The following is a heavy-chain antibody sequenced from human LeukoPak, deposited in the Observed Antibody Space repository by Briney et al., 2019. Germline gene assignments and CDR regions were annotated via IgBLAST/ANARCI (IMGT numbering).Heavy chain of an antibody. Sequence: GASVKVSCKASGGTFSSYAISWVRQAPGQGLEWMGWINTNTGNPTYAQGFTGRFVFSLDTSVSTAYLQISSLKAEDTAVYYCARDLGDIVVVPAAIGNWFDPWGQGTLVTVSS. CDR1: GGTFSSYA. D-gene: IGHD2-2*01. CDR2: INTNTGNP. J-gene: IGHJ5*02. CDR3: ARDLGDIVVVPAAIGNWFDP. V-gene: IGHV7-4-1*02.